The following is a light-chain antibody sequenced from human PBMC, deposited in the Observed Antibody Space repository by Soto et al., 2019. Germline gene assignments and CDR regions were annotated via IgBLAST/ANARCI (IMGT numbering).Light chain of an antibody. CDR2: AAS. CDR3: QQSYGTPLT. J-gene: IGKJ4*01. V-gene: IGKV1-39*01. Sequence: EMEWTRSPPSRLASVGARVTFPSGAGRGTTNYLNWYQHKPGKVPKLLIYAASSLQSGVPTRFSGSGSGTHFTLTINSLQPEDFATYYCQQSYGTPLTFGGGTKIEIK. CDR1: RGTTNY.